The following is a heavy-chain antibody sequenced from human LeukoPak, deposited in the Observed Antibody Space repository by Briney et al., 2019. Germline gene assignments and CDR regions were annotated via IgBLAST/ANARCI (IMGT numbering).Heavy chain of an antibody. J-gene: IGHJ3*02. CDR1: GFSFTSYA. CDR3: ARDRI. Sequence: GGSLRLSCTTSGFSFTSYAMNWVRQAPGKGLEWLSYISDPGTTTKYADSVKGRFTISRDNDKNSLYLQMNSLRAEDTAVYYCARDRIWGQGTMVTVSS. V-gene: IGHV3-48*01. CDR2: ISDPGTTT.